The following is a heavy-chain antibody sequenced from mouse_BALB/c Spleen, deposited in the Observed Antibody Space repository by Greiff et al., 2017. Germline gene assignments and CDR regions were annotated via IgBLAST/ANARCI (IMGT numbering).Heavy chain of an antibody. CDR1: GYTFTSYW. J-gene: IGHJ4*01. V-gene: IGHV1S22*01. CDR2: NYPGSGST. Sequence: LQQPGSELVRPGASVKLSCKASGYTFTSYWMHWVKQRHGQGLEWIGNNYPGSGSTNYDEKFKSKGTLTVDTSSSTAYMHLSSLTSEDSAVYYCTREGPYYYAMDYWGQGTSVTVSS. D-gene: IGHD3-3*01. CDR3: TREGPYYYAMDY.